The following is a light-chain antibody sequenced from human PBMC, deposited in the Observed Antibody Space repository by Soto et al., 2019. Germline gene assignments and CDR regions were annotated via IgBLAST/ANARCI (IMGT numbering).Light chain of an antibody. Sequence: DIQITQSPSTLFASVGDRVTITFRASQSISSWLAWYQQKPGKAPKLLIYEASRLESGVPSRFSGSGSGTEFTLTISSLQPDDFATYYCQQFSSYSTFGQGTKVDIK. CDR2: EAS. CDR1: QSISSW. CDR3: QQFSSYST. V-gene: IGKV1-5*01. J-gene: IGKJ1*01.